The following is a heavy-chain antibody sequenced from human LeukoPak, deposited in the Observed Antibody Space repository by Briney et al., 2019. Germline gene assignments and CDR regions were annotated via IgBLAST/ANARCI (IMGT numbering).Heavy chain of an antibody. J-gene: IGHJ3*02. CDR1: GFTVSSNY. CDR3: ARGLGYCSSTSCPPFDAFDI. CDR2: IYSGGST. Sequence: QSGGSLRLSCAASGFTVSSNYMSWVRQAPGKGLEWVSVIYSGGSTYYADSVKGRFTISRDSSKNTLYLQMNSLRAEDTAVYYCARGLGYCSSTSCPPFDAFDIWGQGTMVTVSS. D-gene: IGHD2-2*01. V-gene: IGHV3-53*01.